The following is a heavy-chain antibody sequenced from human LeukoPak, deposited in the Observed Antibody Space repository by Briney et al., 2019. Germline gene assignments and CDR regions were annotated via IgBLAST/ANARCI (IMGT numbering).Heavy chain of an antibody. J-gene: IGHJ6*02. Sequence: GGSLRLSCTASGFTFSDYYFHWIRQAPGKGLEWISYISSSATAAYYADSVKGRFTISRDNTKNTLYLQMSSLRAEDTAVYYCAKDRMDYYGMDVWGQGTTVTVSS. CDR3: AKDRMDYYGMDV. V-gene: IGHV3-11*01. D-gene: IGHD2-8*01. CDR1: GFTFSDYY. CDR2: ISSSATAA.